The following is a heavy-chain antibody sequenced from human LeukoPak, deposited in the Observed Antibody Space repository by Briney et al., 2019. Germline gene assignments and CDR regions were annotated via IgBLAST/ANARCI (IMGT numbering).Heavy chain of an antibody. J-gene: IGHJ3*02. CDR2: INPDGSRI. V-gene: IGHV3-7*01. D-gene: IGHD5-12*01. Sequence: GGALRLSCAASGFTFSTSWMTWVRQAPGKGLDWLGNINPDGSRINYVDSVKGRFTFSRDNAKNSLFLQMNSLRAEDTAVFYCARDSGYNAFDIWGQGTMVTVSS. CDR3: ARDSGYNAFDI. CDR1: GFTFSTSW.